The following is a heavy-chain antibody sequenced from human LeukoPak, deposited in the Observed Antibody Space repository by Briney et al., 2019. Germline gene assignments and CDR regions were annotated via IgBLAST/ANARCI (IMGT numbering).Heavy chain of an antibody. D-gene: IGHD6-19*01. J-gene: IGHJ3*01. CDR2: ISYDGNKV. V-gene: IGHV3-30*03. CDR1: GFTFSSYG. Sequence: PGGSLRRSCAASGFTFSSYGMHWVRQAPGKGLEWMAVISYDGNKVYYADSVKGRFTISRDNSNNTISLQVNSLRPEDTAVYYCARDRGGWYKDALDVWGQGTLVTVSS. CDR3: ARDRGGWYKDALDV.